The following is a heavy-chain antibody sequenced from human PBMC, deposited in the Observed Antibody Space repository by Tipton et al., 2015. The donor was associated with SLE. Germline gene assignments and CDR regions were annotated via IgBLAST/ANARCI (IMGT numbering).Heavy chain of an antibody. CDR1: GFTFSSYA. D-gene: IGHD6-6*01. J-gene: IGHJ6*03. CDR2: INWNGGST. CDR3: ARDYRVAARHYYYYYMDV. V-gene: IGHV3-20*04. Sequence: SLRLSCAASGFTFSSYAMSWVRQAPGKGLEWVSGINWNGGSTGYADSVKGRFTISRDNAKNSLYLQMNSLRAEDTAVYYCARDYRVAARHYYYYYMDVWGKGTTVTVSS.